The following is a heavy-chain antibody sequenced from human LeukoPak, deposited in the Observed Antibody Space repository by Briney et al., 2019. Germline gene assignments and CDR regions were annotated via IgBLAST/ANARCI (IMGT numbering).Heavy chain of an antibody. J-gene: IGHJ6*03. D-gene: IGHD5-24*01. CDR3: TTDGDGYNNYYYYYMDV. CDR1: GFTFSNAW. V-gene: IGHV3-15*01. CDR2: IKSKTDGGTT. Sequence: PGGSLRLSXAASGFTFSNAWMSWVRQAPGKGLEWVGRIKSKTDGGTTDYAAPVKGRFTISRDDSKNTLYLQMNSLKTEDTAVYYCTTDGDGYNNYYYYYMDVWGKGTTVTVSS.